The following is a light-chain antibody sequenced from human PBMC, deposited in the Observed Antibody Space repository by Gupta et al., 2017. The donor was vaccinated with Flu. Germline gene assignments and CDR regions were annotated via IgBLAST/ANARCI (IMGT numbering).Light chain of an antibody. Sequence: PSVRPASVGDRMTINCRASQNNGNDLGWYQQRPGKAPRRLIYSASSLQSEVPSRFSGSGSGTEFTLTISRLQPEDFATYFCLQHNSFPFTFGPGTKVDIK. CDR2: SAS. CDR3: LQHNSFPFT. CDR1: QNNGND. J-gene: IGKJ3*01. V-gene: IGKV1-17*01.